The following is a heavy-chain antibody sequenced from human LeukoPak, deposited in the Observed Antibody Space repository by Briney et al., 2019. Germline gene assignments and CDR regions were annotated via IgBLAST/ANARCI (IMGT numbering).Heavy chain of an antibody. CDR1: GFSFDDYA. Sequence: PGRSLRLSCAASGFSFDDYAMHWVRQAPGKGLEWVSGISWNRDTIGYADSVKGRFTISRDNAKNSLYLQMNSLRDEDTAFYYCAKSGLSGYDWYPPDFWGQGTLVTVSS. CDR2: ISWNRDTI. D-gene: IGHD5-12*01. CDR3: AKSGLSGYDWYPPDF. J-gene: IGHJ4*02. V-gene: IGHV3-9*01.